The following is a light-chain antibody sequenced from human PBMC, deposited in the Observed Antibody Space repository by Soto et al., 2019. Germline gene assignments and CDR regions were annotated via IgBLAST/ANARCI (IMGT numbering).Light chain of an antibody. CDR1: QSVSSSY. CDR3: YQYGSTPPT. Sequence: VLTQSPGTLSLSPGERATLSCRASQSVSSSYLAWYQQKPGQAPRLLIYGASNRATGIPDRFSGSGSGTDFTLTISRLEPEDFVVFYCYQYGSTPPTFGQGTKV. CDR2: GAS. J-gene: IGKJ1*01. V-gene: IGKV3-20*01.